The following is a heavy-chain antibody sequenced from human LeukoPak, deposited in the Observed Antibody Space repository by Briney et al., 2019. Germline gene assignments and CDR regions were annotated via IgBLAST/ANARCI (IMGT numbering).Heavy chain of an antibody. J-gene: IGHJ6*03. CDR1: GGSISSSSYY. CDR3: ARSGRCSGGSCYSYYYYMDV. CDR2: IYYSGST. D-gene: IGHD2-15*01. Sequence: SETLSLTCTVSGGSISSSSYYWGWIRQPPGKGLEWIGSIYYSGSTYYNPSLKSRVTISVDTSKNQFSLKLSSVTAADTAVYYCARSGRCSGGSCYSYYYYMDVWGKGTTVTISS. V-gene: IGHV4-39*07.